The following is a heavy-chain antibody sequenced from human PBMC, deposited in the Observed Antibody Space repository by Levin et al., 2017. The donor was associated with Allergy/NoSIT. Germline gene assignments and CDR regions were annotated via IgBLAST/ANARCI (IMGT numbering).Heavy chain of an antibody. Sequence: SETLSLTCSVSGASITSGYYWSWIRQRPGKGLEWIGYIYDSGTTSYNASLQSRITISVDTPKKQFSLKLTSVTAADTAVYYCARVPDTTSEFDYWGQGTLVTVAA. D-gene: IGHD1-1*01. CDR2: IYDSGTT. V-gene: IGHV4-31*03. CDR3: ARVPDTTSEFDY. CDR1: GASITSGYY. J-gene: IGHJ4*02.